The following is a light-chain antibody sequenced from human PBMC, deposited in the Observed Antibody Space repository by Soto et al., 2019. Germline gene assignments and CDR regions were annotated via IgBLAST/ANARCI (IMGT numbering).Light chain of an antibody. Sequence: DIKMIHPPSTLSRYKGDRVTITCRASQTISSCLAWYQQKPGKAPKLLIYKASTLKSGVPSRFSGSGSGTDFTLTISSLEPEDFTVYYCLHYGFLLRTFGQG. CDR1: QTISSC. CDR3: LHYGFLLRT. J-gene: IGKJ1*01. V-gene: IGKV1-5*03. CDR2: KAS.